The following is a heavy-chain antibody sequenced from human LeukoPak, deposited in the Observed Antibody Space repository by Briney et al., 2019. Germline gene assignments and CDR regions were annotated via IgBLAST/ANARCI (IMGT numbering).Heavy chain of an antibody. CDR1: GFTFSSYS. D-gene: IGHD3-9*01. CDR2: ISSSSSYI. Sequence: PGGSLRLSCAASGFTFSSYSMNWVRQAPGKGLEWDSSISSSSSYIYYADSVKGRFTISRDNAKNTLYLQMNSLRAEDTAVYYCARDLYDILTGYYMDVWGKGTTVTVSS. J-gene: IGHJ6*03. V-gene: IGHV3-21*01. CDR3: ARDLYDILTGYYMDV.